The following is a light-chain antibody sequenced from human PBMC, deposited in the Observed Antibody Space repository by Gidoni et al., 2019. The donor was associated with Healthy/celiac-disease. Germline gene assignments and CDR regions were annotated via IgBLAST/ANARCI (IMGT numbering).Light chain of an antibody. Sequence: DIQMTQSTSTLSASVGASVTITCRASQSISSWLAWYQQKPGKAPQLLIYNASSLESGVPSRVSGSGSGTEFTLTISGLQPDDFATYYCQQYNSYWTFGQGTKVEIK. CDR2: NAS. CDR1: QSISSW. J-gene: IGKJ1*01. CDR3: QQYNSYWT. V-gene: IGKV1-5*03.